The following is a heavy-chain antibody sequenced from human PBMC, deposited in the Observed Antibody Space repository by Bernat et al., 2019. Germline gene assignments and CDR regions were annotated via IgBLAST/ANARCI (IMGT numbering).Heavy chain of an antibody. J-gene: IGHJ4*02. CDR3: VRGGTTLVTPRSFFFDF. CDR1: GYTFSGYY. Sequence: QVQLVQSGAEVKKPGASVKVSCKASGYTFSGYYIHWVRQAPVQGLEWMGWINPNSGGTNYPHEFQGRVTMTGDTSISTVYMELSRLRSDDTAVYYCVRGGTTLVTPRSFFFDFWGQGTLLTVSS. CDR2: INPNSGGT. D-gene: IGHD4-23*01. V-gene: IGHV1-2*02.